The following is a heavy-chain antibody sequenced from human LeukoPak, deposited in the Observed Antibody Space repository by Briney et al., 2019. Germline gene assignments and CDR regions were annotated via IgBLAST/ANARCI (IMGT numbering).Heavy chain of an antibody. J-gene: IGHJ4*02. V-gene: IGHV3-33*01. CDR1: GFTFSSYG. CDR2: IWYDGSNK. Sequence: PGGSLRLSCAASGFTFSSYGMHWVRQAPGKGLEWVAVIWYDGSNKYYADSVKGRFTISRDNSKNTLYLRMNSLRAEDTAVYYCAREEPSSQLRIDYWGQGTLVTVSS. CDR3: AREEPSSQLRIDY. D-gene: IGHD1-14*01.